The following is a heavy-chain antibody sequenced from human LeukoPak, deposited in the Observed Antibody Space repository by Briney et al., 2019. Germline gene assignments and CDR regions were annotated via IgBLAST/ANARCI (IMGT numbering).Heavy chain of an antibody. J-gene: IGHJ5*02. D-gene: IGHD1-7*01. V-gene: IGHV1-69*05. CDR1: GGTFSSYA. CDR3: ARAPGITGTTNRFDP. Sequence: GASVTVSFKASGGTFSSYAISWVRQAPGQGLEWMGGIIPIFGTANYAQKFQGRVTITTDESTSTAYMELSSLRSEDTAVYYCARAPGITGTTNRFDPWGQGTLVTVSS. CDR2: IIPIFGTA.